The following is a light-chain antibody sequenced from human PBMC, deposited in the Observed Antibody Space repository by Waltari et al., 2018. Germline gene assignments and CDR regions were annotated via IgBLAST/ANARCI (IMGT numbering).Light chain of an antibody. V-gene: IGLV3-21*03. Sequence: SYVLTQPPSLSVAPGKTARIPCGGHDFAPSLVHWYQQQPGQAPVLVVFDDSDRPSGIPERFSGSNSANTATLTISRVEAGDEADYYCHVWDTKTDHVVFGGGTKLTVL. J-gene: IGLJ2*01. CDR2: DDS. CDR1: DFAPSL. CDR3: HVWDTKTDHVV.